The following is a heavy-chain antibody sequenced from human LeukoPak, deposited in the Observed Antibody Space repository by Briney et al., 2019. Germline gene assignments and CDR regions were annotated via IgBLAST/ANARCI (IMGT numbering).Heavy chain of an antibody. Sequence: SQTLSLTCTVSGGSISSGGYYWSWLRQHPGTGLEWLGYIYYSGSTYYNPSLKSRVTISVDTSKNQFSLKLSSVTAADTAVYYCAREDPVVATGFDYWGQGTLVTVST. CDR2: IYYSGST. J-gene: IGHJ4*02. V-gene: IGHV4-31*03. CDR1: GGSISSGGYY. D-gene: IGHD2-2*01. CDR3: AREDPVVATGFDY.